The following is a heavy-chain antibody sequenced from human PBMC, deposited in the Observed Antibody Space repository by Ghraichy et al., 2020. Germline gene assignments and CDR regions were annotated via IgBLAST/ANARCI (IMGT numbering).Heavy chain of an antibody. J-gene: IGHJ3*02. CDR3: ARRYYGPDAFDI. CDR1: GFTFSSYW. V-gene: IGHV3-74*01. Sequence: LSLTCAASGFTFSSYWMHWVRQAPGKGLVWVSRINSDGSSTSYADSVKGRFTISRDNAKNTLYLQMNSLRAEDTAVYYCARRYYGPDAFDIWGQGKMVTVSS. D-gene: IGHD4-17*01. CDR2: INSDGSST.